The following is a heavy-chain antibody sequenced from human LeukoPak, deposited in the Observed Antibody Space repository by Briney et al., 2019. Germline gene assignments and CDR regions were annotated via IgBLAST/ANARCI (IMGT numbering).Heavy chain of an antibody. D-gene: IGHD3-22*01. J-gene: IGHJ4*02. V-gene: IGHV3-23*01. Sequence: GGSLRLSCAASGFTFSSYAMSWVRQAPGKGLEWVSAIRGSGGSTYYADSVKGRFTISRDNSKNTLYLQMNSLRAEDTAVYYCAKTKYYYDSSGYYYDYWGQGTLVTVSS. CDR3: AKTKYYYDSSGYYYDY. CDR2: IRGSGGST. CDR1: GFTFSSYA.